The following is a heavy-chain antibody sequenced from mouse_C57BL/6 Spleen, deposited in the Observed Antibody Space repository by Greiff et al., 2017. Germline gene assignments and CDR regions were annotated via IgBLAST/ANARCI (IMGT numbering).Heavy chain of an antibody. CDR2: IDPENGDT. V-gene: IGHV14-4*01. D-gene: IGHD1-1*01. J-gene: IGHJ3*01. CDR1: GFNIKDDY. Sequence: VQLKQSGAELVRPGASVKLSCTASGFNIKDDYMHWVKQRPEQGLEWIGWIDPENGDTEYASKFQGKATITADTSSNTAYLQLSSLTSEDTAVYYCTTNSYGPAWFAYWGQGTLVTVSA. CDR3: TTNSYGPAWFAY.